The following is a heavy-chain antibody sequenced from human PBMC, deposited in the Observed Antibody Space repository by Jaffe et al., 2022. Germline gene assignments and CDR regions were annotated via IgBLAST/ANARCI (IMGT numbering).Heavy chain of an antibody. CDR1: GGTFSSYA. CDR3: ARGWVRCSGGSCYTSPHARFDY. Sequence: QVQLVQSGAEVKKPGSSVKVSCKASGGTFSSYAISWVRQAPGQGLEWMGGIIPIFGTANYAQKFQGRVTITADESTSTAYMELSSLRSEDTAVYYCARGWVRCSGGSCYTSPHARFDYWGQGTLVTVSS. J-gene: IGHJ4*02. D-gene: IGHD2-15*01. CDR2: IIPIFGTA. V-gene: IGHV1-69*01.